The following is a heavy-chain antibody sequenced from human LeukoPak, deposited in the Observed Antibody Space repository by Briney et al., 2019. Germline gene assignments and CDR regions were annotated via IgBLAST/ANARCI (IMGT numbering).Heavy chain of an antibody. CDR1: GFTFSSYG. D-gene: IGHD2-15*01. V-gene: IGHV3-30*02. J-gene: IGHJ3*01. Sequence: GGSLRLSCAASGFTFSSYGIHWVRQAPGKGLEWVAFIRYDGSNKYYADSVKGRFTISRDNSRNTLYLQMNSLRADDTAVYYCATKAVPRPRLYDAFDFWGQGTVVTVSS. CDR3: ATKAVPRPRLYDAFDF. CDR2: IRYDGSNK.